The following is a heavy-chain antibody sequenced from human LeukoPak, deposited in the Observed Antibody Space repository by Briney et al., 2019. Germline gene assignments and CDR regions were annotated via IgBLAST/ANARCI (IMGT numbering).Heavy chain of an antibody. CDR2: IYHSGST. CDR3: ASYYDRTLDY. J-gene: IGHJ4*02. D-gene: IGHD3-22*01. V-gene: IGHV4-38-2*02. CDR1: GYSISSGYY. Sequence: SETLSLTCTVSGYSISSGYYWGWIRQPPGKGLEWIGSIYHSGSTYYNPSLKSRVTISVDTSKNQFSLKLSSVTAADTAVYYCASYYDRTLDYWGQGTLVTVSS.